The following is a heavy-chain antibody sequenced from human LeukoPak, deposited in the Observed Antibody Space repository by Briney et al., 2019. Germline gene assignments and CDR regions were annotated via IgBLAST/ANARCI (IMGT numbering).Heavy chain of an antibody. V-gene: IGHV4-39*07. D-gene: IGHD2-2*01. CDR2: IFYRGST. CDR3: ARDRKYIPVRYCSSTSCYSSGYFDL. Sequence: SETLSLTCTVSGGSISSSSYYWGWIRQPPGKGLEWIGNIFYRGSTYYNPSLKSRVTISVDTSKNQFSLKLSSVTAADTAVYYCARDRKYIPVRYCSSTSCYSSGYFDLWGRGTLVTDSS. CDR1: GGSISSSSYY. J-gene: IGHJ2*01.